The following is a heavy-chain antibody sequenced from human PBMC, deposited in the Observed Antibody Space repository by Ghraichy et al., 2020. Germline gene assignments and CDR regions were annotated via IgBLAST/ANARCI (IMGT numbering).Heavy chain of an antibody. V-gene: IGHV3-23*01. CDR1: GFTFSGHG. Sequence: GSLRLSCAGSGFTFSGHGMSWVRQAPGKGLEWVAEISGTGDRTYYAESVKGRFTISRDNSRNTVYLQMHSLRADDAALYYCAQDRSAGTYYIGYFNNWGQGTLVTVSS. CDR3: AQDRSAGTYYIGYFNN. D-gene: IGHD1-26*01. CDR2: ISGTGDRT. J-gene: IGHJ4*02.